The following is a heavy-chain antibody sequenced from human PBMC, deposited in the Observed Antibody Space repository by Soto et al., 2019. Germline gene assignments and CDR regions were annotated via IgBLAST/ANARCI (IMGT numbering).Heavy chain of an antibody. Sequence: QVLLVQSGAELKKPGSSLKVSCKASRGSLSSYPISWLRQAPGQGLEWMGRIIPFLDKTDYAQKFQGRVTFTADKSTTTVYLELSSLTSDDTAVYYCARPVVAAVGYHWFDPWGQGTLVTVSS. D-gene: IGHD6-13*01. CDR3: ARPVVAAVGYHWFDP. CDR1: RGSLSSYP. J-gene: IGHJ5*02. V-gene: IGHV1-69*02. CDR2: IIPFLDKT.